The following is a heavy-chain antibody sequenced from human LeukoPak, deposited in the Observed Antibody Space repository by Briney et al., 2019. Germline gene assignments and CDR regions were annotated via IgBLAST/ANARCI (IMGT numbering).Heavy chain of an antibody. D-gene: IGHD3-10*01. CDR3: AKDFGSGSQSYYGMDV. V-gene: IGHV3-23*01. CDR1: GFVFGNYA. J-gene: IGHJ6*02. Sequence: GGSLRLSCAASGFVFGNYAMTWVRQAPGKGLEWVSTMTAGSGNSYCADSVKGRFTISRDNSKNTLYLQLHSLRAEDTAVYYCAKDFGSGSQSYYGMDVWGPGTTVTVSS. CDR2: MTAGSGNS.